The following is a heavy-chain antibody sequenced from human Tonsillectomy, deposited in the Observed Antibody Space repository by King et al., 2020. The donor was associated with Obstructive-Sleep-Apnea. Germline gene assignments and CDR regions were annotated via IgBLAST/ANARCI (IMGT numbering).Heavy chain of an antibody. V-gene: IGHV1-2*02. Sequence: VQLVESGAEVKKPGASVKVSCKASGYTFTNYYIHWVRQAPGQGLEWMGWINPNSGGTNYAQKFQGRVTMTTDTSINTAYMELSGLRSDDKAVYYCARVPGTPMYYKVVAGTFDYWGQGTLVTVSS. J-gene: IGHJ4*02. CDR3: ARVPGTPMYYKVVAGTFDY. CDR2: INPNSGGT. CDR1: GYTFTNYY. D-gene: IGHD6-19*01.